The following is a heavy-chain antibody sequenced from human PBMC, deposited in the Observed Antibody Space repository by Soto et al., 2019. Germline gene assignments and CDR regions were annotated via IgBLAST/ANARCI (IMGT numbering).Heavy chain of an antibody. D-gene: IGHD2-2*01. CDR2: INAGNGNT. CDR1: GYTFTSYA. Sequence: ASVKVSCKASGYTFTSYAMHWVRQAPGQRLEWMGWINAGNGNTKYSQKFQGRVTITRDTSAGTVYMQLSSLTSEDTAVYYCARGEDIVVVPAAIPFDYWGQGTLVTVSS. J-gene: IGHJ4*02. V-gene: IGHV1-3*01. CDR3: ARGEDIVVVPAAIPFDY.